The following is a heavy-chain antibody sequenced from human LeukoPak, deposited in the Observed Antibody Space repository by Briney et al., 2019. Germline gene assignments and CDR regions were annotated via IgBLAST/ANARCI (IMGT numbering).Heavy chain of an antibody. CDR3: AREVKTGTTREDY. J-gene: IGHJ4*02. Sequence: SETLSLTCTVSSGSINSYYWGWIRQPPGKGLEWIGSIYHSGTTYYNPSLKSRVTISVDTSKNQFSLRLSSVTAADTAVYYCAREVKTGTTREDYWGQGTLVTVSS. CDR2: IYHSGTT. V-gene: IGHV4-38-2*02. D-gene: IGHD1-7*01. CDR1: SGSINSYY.